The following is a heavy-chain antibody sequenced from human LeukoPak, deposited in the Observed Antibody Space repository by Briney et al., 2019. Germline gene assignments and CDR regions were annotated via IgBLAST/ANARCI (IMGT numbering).Heavy chain of an antibody. V-gene: IGHV3-33*01. CDR1: GFTFSSYG. D-gene: IGHD2-21*02. CDR2: IWYDGSNK. J-gene: IGHJ4*02. CDR3: ARDSCGGDCYSGGY. Sequence: SGGSLRLSCAAPGFTFSSYGMHWVRQAPGKGLEWVAVIWYDGSNKYYADSVKGRFTISRDNSKNTLYLQMNSLRAEDTAVYYCARDSCGGDCYSGGYWGQGTLVTVSS.